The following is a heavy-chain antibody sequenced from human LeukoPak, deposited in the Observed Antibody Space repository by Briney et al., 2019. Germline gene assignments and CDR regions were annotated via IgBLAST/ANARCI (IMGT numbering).Heavy chain of an antibody. CDR1: GGSIRSGDFY. V-gene: IGHV4-30-4*01. CDR3: ARLGVSAANEYYFDS. D-gene: IGHD3-16*01. CDR2: IYYSGST. J-gene: IGHJ4*02. Sequence: SQTLSLTCTVSGGSIRSGDFYWSWIRQPPGKGLEWIGYIYYSGSTNYKPSLKSRVTISKDTSKNQFSLKLTSVTAADTAVYYCARLGVSAANEYYFDSWGQGTLVTVSS.